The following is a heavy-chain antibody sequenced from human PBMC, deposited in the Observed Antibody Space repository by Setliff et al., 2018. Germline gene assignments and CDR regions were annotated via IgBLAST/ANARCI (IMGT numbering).Heavy chain of an antibody. CDR2: INHRGST. J-gene: IGHJ5*02. CDR3: ARDQFRNSGGLYS. V-gene: IGHV4-34*01. D-gene: IGHD1-7*01. CDR1: GDSFSDYY. Sequence: SETLSLTCAVYGDSFSDYYWSWIRQPPGKGLEWIEEINHRGSTNYSPSLRSRVTMSVDTSKNTLYLQMSSLRADDTAMYYCARDQFRNSGGLYSWGQGILVTVSS.